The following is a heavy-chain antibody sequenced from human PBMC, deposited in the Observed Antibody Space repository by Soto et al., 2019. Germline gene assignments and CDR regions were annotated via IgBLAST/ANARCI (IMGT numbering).Heavy chain of an antibody. D-gene: IGHD2-15*01. V-gene: IGHV3-23*01. CDR1: GFNFRSYA. Sequence: GGSLRLSCAASGFNFRSYAMNWVRQAPGTGLEWVATSTGSGGTTYYADSVRGRLTVSRDNSKNTLYLQLDSLRADDTAVYYCARAGCCSGNICPFDFDYWGQRTQGTVSS. J-gene: IGHJ4*02. CDR3: ARAGCCSGNICPFDFDY. CDR2: STGSGGTT.